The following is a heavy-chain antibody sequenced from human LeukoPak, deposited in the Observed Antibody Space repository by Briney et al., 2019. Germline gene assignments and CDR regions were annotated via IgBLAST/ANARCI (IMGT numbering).Heavy chain of an antibody. J-gene: IGHJ5*02. CDR3: ARTQVLLWFGELLMGAGFDP. Sequence: SETLSLTCAVSGGSISSGGYSWSWIRQPPGKGLEWIGYIYYSGSTYYNPSLKSRVTISVDTSKNQFSLKLSSVTAADTAVYYCARTQVLLWFGELLMGAGFDPWGQGTLATVSS. D-gene: IGHD3-10*01. CDR2: IYYSGST. V-gene: IGHV4-30-4*07. CDR1: GGSISSGGYS.